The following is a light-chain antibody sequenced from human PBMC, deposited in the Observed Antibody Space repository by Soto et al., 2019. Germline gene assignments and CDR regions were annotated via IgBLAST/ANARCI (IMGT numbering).Light chain of an antibody. J-gene: IGKJ1*01. CDR3: LQYGNSPRT. V-gene: IGKV3-20*01. Sequence: EIELTQSPGTLSLSPGEGATLSCRASQSIRTSLAWYQQKPGQPPRLLIYGASSRATGIPDRFSGSGSGTDFNLTITRLEPEDFAVYYCLQYGNSPRTFGQGTKVEIK. CDR2: GAS. CDR1: QSIRTS.